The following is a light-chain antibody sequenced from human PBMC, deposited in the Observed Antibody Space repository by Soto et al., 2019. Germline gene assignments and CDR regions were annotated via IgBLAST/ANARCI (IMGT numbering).Light chain of an antibody. CDR3: QQYGSTLLT. CDR2: DTS. Sequence: EIVLTQSPGTLSLSPGDRATLSCRASQSVGNYLAWYQQKPGQAPRLLIYDTSNRATGIPDRFSGSGSGTDFTLTISRLEPEDVAVFYCQQYGSTLLTFGRGTKVEIK. CDR1: QSVGNY. V-gene: IGKV3-20*01. J-gene: IGKJ4*01.